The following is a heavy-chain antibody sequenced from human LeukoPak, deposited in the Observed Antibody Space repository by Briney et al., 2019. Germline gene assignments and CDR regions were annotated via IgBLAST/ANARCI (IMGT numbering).Heavy chain of an antibody. V-gene: IGHV4-31*03. Sequence: PSQTLSLTCTVSGGSISSGGYYWSWIRQHPGKGLEWIGYIYYGGGAYYNPSLKSRVTISVATSQNQFSLDLSSVTAADTAVYYCARGNGYSCDYWGQGTLVTVSS. J-gene: IGHJ4*02. D-gene: IGHD5-24*01. CDR3: ARGNGYSCDY. CDR1: GGSISSGGYY. CDR2: IYYGGGA.